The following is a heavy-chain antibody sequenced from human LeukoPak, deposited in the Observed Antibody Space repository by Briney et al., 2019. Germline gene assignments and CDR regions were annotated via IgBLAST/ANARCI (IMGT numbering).Heavy chain of an antibody. V-gene: IGHV3-23*01. Sequence: GGSLRLSCAASGFTFSSYAMSWVRQAPGKGLEWVSAISGSGGSTYYADSVKGRFTISRDNSKNTLYLQMNSLRAEDTAVYYCAKGHSSSWYYYYYFDYWGQGTLVTVSS. J-gene: IGHJ4*02. CDR1: GFTFSSYA. CDR3: AKGHSSSWYYYYYFDY. D-gene: IGHD6-13*01. CDR2: ISGSGGST.